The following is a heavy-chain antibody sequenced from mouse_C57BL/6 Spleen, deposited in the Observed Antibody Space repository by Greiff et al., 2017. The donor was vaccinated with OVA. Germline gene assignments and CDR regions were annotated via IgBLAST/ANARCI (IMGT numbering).Heavy chain of an antibody. Sequence: VQLKQSGPELVKPGASVKMSCKASGYTFTDYNMHWVKQSHGKSLEWIGYINPNNGGTSYNQKFKGKATLTVNKSSSTAYMELRSLTSEDSAVYYCARLNWDGGEFDYWGQGTTLTVSS. CDR1: GYTFTDYN. J-gene: IGHJ2*01. CDR2: INPNNGGT. CDR3: ARLNWDGGEFDY. D-gene: IGHD4-1*01. V-gene: IGHV1-22*01.